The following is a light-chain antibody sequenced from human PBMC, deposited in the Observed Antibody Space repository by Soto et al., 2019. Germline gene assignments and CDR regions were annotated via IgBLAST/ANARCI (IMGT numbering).Light chain of an antibody. CDR3: QHYTTAPWT. CDR1: EDISNY. V-gene: IGKV1-27*01. CDR2: GAS. Sequence: DIQMTQSPSSLSASVGDRVTITCRASEDISNYLAWYQQKPGKVPKLLIYGASTLQSGVPSRFSGSGSGTGFTLTISSLQTEDVATYYCQHYTTAPWTFGQGPKVDIK. J-gene: IGKJ1*01.